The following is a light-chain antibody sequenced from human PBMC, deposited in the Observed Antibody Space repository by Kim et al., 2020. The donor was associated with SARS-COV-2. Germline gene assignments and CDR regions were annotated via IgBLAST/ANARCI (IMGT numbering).Light chain of an antibody. Sequence: VSPGERATLSCRASQSVSSNLAWYQQKPGQAPSLLIYGASTRATGIPARFSGSESGTEFALTISSLQSEDFAVYYCQQYNNWPPTFGQGTKVDIK. V-gene: IGKV3-15*01. J-gene: IGKJ1*01. CDR2: GAS. CDR3: QQYNNWPPT. CDR1: QSVSSN.